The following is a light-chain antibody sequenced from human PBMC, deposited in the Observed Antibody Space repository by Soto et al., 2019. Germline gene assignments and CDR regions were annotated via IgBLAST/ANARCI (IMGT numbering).Light chain of an antibody. Sequence: QSVLTQPASVSGSPGQSITISCTGTSSDVGGYNYVSWYQQQSGKAPKLMIHEVSNRPSGVSNRFSGSKSGNTASLTISGLQAEDESEYYCCSYAGFYTLVFGGGTKLTVL. CDR1: SSDVGGYNY. V-gene: IGLV2-14*01. CDR3: CSYAGFYTLV. J-gene: IGLJ3*02. CDR2: EVS.